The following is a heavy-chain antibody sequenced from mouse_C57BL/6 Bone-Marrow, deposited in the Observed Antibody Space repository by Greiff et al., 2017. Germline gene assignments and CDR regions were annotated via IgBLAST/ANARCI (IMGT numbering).Heavy chain of an antibody. CDR1: GFTFSDYY. CDR3: ARHVEYGSSLAY. CDR2: ISNGGGST. D-gene: IGHD1-1*01. V-gene: IGHV5-12*01. Sequence: EVMLVESGGGLVQPGGSLKLSCAASGFTFSDYYMYWVRQTPEKRLEWVAYISNGGGSTYYPDTVKGRFTISRDNAKNTLYLQMSRLKSEDTAMYYCARHVEYGSSLAYWGQGTLVTVSA. J-gene: IGHJ3*01.